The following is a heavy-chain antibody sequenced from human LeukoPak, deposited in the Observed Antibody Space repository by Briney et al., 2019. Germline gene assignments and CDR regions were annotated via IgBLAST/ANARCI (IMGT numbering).Heavy chain of an antibody. CDR2: INPNNGGT. D-gene: IGHD3-22*01. Sequence: ASVKVSCKASGYTFTGYYLHWVRQAPGPGLEWFGWINPNNGGTNYAQKFEDRVTMSRDTSISTAYMELSRLTSDDTAVYYCARDQNFHDSGGYYGIESWGQGTLVTVSS. V-gene: IGHV1-2*02. J-gene: IGHJ4*02. CDR1: GYTFTGYY. CDR3: ARDQNFHDSGGYYGIES.